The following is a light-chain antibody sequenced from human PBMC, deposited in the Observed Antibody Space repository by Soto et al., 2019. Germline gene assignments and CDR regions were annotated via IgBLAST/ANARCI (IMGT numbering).Light chain of an antibody. Sequence: EIVLTQSPGTLSLSPGERATLSCRASQSITSSYLAWYQQKPGQAPRLLIYGASRRATDIPDRFSGSGSGTDVTLTISRLEPEDFAVYYCQKYGSSPITGGQGKRLEIK. J-gene: IGKJ5*01. CDR3: QKYGSSPIT. CDR2: GAS. V-gene: IGKV3-20*01. CDR1: QSITSSY.